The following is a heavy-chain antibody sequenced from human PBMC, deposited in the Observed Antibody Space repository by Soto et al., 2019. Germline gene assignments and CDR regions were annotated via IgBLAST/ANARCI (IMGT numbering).Heavy chain of an antibody. J-gene: IGHJ4*02. CDR3: AKATRGGAATLIRDY. CDR2: ISGSGGST. Sequence: EVQLLESGGGLVQPGGSLRLSCAAAGFTFSIYAMSWVRQAPGKGLEWVSAISGSGGSTYYADSVKVRFTIPRDNSKNTLYMQMNSLRADDTAVYYCAKATRGGAATLIRDYWGQGTLVTVSS. D-gene: IGHD6-13*01. CDR1: GFTFSIYA. V-gene: IGHV3-23*01.